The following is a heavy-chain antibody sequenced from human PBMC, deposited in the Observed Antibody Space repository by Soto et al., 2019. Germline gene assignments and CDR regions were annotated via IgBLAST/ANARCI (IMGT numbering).Heavy chain of an antibody. CDR3: AHRCYVDYPRDNWFDP. Sequence: QITLKESGPTLIKPTQTLTLTCTFSGFSLKTGGAGVGWIRQPPEKPLEWLAVIYWNEDKRYNPSLRSRLTITKDTSKNQVVLTITNMDPVDTATYYCAHRCYVDYPRDNWFDPWCQGTLVTVSS. V-gene: IGHV2-5*01. D-gene: IGHD4-17*01. CDR1: GFSLKTGGAG. J-gene: IGHJ5*02. CDR2: IYWNEDK.